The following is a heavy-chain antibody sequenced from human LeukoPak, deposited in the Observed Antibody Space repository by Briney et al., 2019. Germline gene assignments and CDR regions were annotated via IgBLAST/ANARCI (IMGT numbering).Heavy chain of an antibody. CDR2: SNAGNRNT. CDR1: RYTFTPYY. D-gene: IGHD6-13*01. J-gene: IGHJ1*01. CDR3: ARGLRDGSSWYWYFQH. V-gene: IGHV1-3*01. Sequence: ASVRVSCKASRYTFTPYYMHWGRQAPGQGLEWMGWSNAGNRNTKNTQKFQGRVTISRDTSASTASMEMSSLRAEETRVFFCARGLRDGSSWYWYFQHWGQGTLVTVSP.